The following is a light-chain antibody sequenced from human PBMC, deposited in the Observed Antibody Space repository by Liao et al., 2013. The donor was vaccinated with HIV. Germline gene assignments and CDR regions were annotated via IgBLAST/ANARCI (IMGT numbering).Light chain of an antibody. J-gene: IGLJ1*01. CDR2: NDS. CDR1: ALPKQY. CDR3: QVWDSSSDHYV. V-gene: IGLV3-21*02. Sequence: SYELTQPPSVSVSPGQTARITCSGDALPKQYAYWYQQKAGQAPVLVIYNDSGRPSGIPERFSGSNSGHTATLTISRVEAGDEADYYCQVWDSSSDHYVFGTGTEGHRL.